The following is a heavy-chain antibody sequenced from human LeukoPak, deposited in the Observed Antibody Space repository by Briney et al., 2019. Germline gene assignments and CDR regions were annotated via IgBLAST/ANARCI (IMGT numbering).Heavy chain of an antibody. Sequence: PGGSLRLSCAASGFTFSDYYMSWIRQAPGKGLEWVSYISSSGSTIYYADSVKGRFTISRDNAKNSLYLQMNSPRAEDTAVYYCAREGRAYCSSTSCYDYYYYMDVWGKGTTVTISS. CDR3: AREGRAYCSSTSCYDYYYYMDV. CDR1: GFTFSDYY. J-gene: IGHJ6*03. D-gene: IGHD2-2*01. V-gene: IGHV3-11*04. CDR2: ISSSGSTI.